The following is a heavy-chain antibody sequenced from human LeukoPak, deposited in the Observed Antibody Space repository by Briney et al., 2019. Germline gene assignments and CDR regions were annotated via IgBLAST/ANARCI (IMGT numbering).Heavy chain of an antibody. CDR1: GNTFTGYY. Sequence: ASVKVSCKASGNTFTGYYIHWVRQAPGQGLEWMGWLNPDGGGAYYAQSFQGRVTMTRDTSISTAYMELSSLRFDDTAVYYCARVGPIDYYYYPMDVWGQGTTVTVSS. CDR3: ARVGPIDYYYYPMDV. CDR2: LNPDGGGA. V-gene: IGHV1-2*02. J-gene: IGHJ6*02.